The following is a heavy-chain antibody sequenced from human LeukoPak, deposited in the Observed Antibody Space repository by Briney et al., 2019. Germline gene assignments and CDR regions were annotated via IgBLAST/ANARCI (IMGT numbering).Heavy chain of an antibody. CDR1: GFTFSSYS. V-gene: IGHV3-21*04. D-gene: IGHD3-22*01. Sequence: GGSLRLSCAASGFTFSSYSMNWVRQAPGKGLEWVSSISSSSSYIYYADSVKGRFTISRDNAKNSLYLQMNSLRAEDTALYYCARAVYYYDSSGYFPWGQGTLVTVSS. CDR3: ARAVYYYDSSGYFP. CDR2: ISSSSSYI. J-gene: IGHJ5*02.